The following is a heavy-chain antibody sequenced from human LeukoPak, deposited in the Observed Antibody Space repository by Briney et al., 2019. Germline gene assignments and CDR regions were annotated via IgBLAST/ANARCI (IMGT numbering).Heavy chain of an antibody. D-gene: IGHD1-14*01. CDR3: ARGGHGLLTSYYFDY. CDR2: ISAYNGNT. J-gene: IGHJ4*02. Sequence: ASVKVSCKASGYTFTSYGISWVRQAPGQGLEWMGWISAYNGNTNYAQKLQGRVTMTTDTSTSTAYMELSSLRSEDTAVYYCARGGHGLLTSYYFDYWGQGTLVTVSS. CDR1: GYTFTSYG. V-gene: IGHV1-18*01.